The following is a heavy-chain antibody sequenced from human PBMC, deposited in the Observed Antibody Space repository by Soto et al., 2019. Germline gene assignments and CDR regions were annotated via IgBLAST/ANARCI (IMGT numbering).Heavy chain of an antibody. CDR3: ARLGPYASGTYSFRHNRFDP. Sequence: ASVKVSCKASGYTFTRYGFSWVRQAPGQRLEWMGWISGYNENPNYAQKFQGRVTLTTDTSTSTAYMELRSLRSDDTAVYYCARLGPYASGTYSFRHNRFDPWGQGTLVTVSS. D-gene: IGHD3-10*01. CDR2: ISGYNENP. V-gene: IGHV1-18*01. J-gene: IGHJ5*02. CDR1: GYTFTRYG.